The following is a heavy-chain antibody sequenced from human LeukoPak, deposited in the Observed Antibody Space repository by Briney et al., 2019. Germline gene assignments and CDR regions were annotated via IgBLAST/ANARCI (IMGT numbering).Heavy chain of an antibody. CDR1: GGSISSYY. J-gene: IGHJ3*02. V-gene: IGHV4-59*01. Sequence: PSETLSLTCTVSGGSISSYYWSWIRQPPGKGLEWIGYIYYSGSTNYNPSLKSRVTISVGTSKNQFSLKLSSVTAADTAVYYGAAEYYDILTGPLYDAFDIWGQGTMVTVSS. CDR3: AAEYYDILTGPLYDAFDI. CDR2: IYYSGST. D-gene: IGHD3-9*01.